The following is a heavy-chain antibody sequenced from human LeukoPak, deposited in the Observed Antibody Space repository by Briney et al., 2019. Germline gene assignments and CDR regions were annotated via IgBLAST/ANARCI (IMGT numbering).Heavy chain of an antibody. CDR1: GFIYSSYA. V-gene: IGHV3-23*01. CDR2: ISGSGGST. CDR3: AKDPGPIAAAGTPT. D-gene: IGHD6-13*01. Sequence: GGSLSLSCAASGFIYSSYAMSWVRQAPAKGLEWVSAISGSGGSTYYADSVKGGFTISRDNSKNTLYLQMNSLRAEDTAVYYCAKDPGPIAAAGTPTWGQGTMVTVSS. J-gene: IGHJ3*01.